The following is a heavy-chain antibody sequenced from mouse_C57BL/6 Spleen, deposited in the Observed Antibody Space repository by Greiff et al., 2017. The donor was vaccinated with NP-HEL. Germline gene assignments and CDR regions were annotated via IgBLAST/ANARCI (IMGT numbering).Heavy chain of an antibody. CDR1: GYTFTDYE. D-gene: IGHD1-1*01. J-gene: IGHJ3*01. V-gene: IGHV1-15*01. CDR2: IDPETGGT. Sequence: QVQLKESGAELVRPGASVTLSCKASGYTFTDYEMHWVKQTPVHGLEWIGAIDPETGGTAYNQKFKGKAILTADKSSSTAYMELRSLTSEDSAVYYCTRDYGSRAWFAYWGQGTLVTVSA. CDR3: TRDYGSRAWFAY.